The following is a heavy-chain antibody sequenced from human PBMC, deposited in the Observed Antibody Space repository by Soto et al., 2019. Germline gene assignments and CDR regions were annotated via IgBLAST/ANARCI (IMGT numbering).Heavy chain of an antibody. CDR3: IRDYGEAGSTNAFDI. CDR2: INSDGSGA. CDR1: GFTFRSFW. J-gene: IGHJ3*02. V-gene: IGHV3-74*01. D-gene: IGHD3-10*01. Sequence: EVQLMESGGDLVQPGGSLRLSCAASGFTFRSFWMHWVRQAPGKGLVWVSRINSDGSGASYADFVEGRFIISRDNAKNTVYLQMNSLRVEDTAVYYCIRDYGEAGSTNAFDIWGQGTMVTVSS.